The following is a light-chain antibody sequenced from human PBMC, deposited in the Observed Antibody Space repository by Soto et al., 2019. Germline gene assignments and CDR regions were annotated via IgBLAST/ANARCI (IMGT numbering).Light chain of an antibody. CDR1: RDIFTL. CDR2: EAS. J-gene: IGKJ1*01. Sequence: DIQMTQSPSTLSASVGDTVTITCRASRDIFTLLAWYQHKPGKAPNLLIYEASTLQGGVPSRFSGSGSGTEFTLTISSLQPDDFATYYCHQYRSYSWTFGQGTKVEI. CDR3: HQYRSYSWT. V-gene: IGKV1-5*03.